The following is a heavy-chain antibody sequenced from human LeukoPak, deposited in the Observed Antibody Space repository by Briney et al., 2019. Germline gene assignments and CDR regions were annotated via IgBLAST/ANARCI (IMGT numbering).Heavy chain of an antibody. CDR1: GFTFSDVW. V-gene: IGHV3-7*01. CDR3: AGGLRWSDW. CDR2: INPEGTAK. J-gene: IGHJ4*02. D-gene: IGHD4-23*01. Sequence: GGSLRLSCAASGFTFSDVWMTWVRQAPGKGLERVANINPEGTAKSYLDSVKGRFTISRDNAKNSLYLQMVSLRAEDTAVYYCAGGLRWSDWWGQGTLVIVSS.